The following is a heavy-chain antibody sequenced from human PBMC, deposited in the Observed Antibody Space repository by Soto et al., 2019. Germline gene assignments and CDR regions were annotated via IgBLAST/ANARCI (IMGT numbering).Heavy chain of an antibody. CDR1: GYSFTSYW. V-gene: IGHV5-51*01. J-gene: IGHJ5*02. CDR2: IYPDDSDT. D-gene: IGHD3-3*01. Sequence: PGESLKISCKGSGYSFTSYWIGWVRQMPGKGLEWMGVIYPDDSDTRYSPSFQGQVTISADKSISTAYLQWSSLKASDTAMYYCARHGGLAYSDFWSGHEDPLYNWFDPWGQGTLVTVSS. CDR3: ARHGGLAYSDFWSGHEDPLYNWFDP.